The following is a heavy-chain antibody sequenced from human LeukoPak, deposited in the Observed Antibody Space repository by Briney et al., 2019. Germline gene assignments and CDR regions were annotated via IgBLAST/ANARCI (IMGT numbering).Heavy chain of an antibody. CDR2: ISYDGSNK. J-gene: IGHJ4*02. D-gene: IGHD2-15*01. V-gene: IGHV3-30*18. CDR1: GFTFSSYG. Sequence: GGSLRLSCAASGFTFSSYGMHWVRQAPGKGLEWVAVISYDGSNKYYADSVKGRFTISRDNSKNTLYLQMNSLRAEDTAVYYCAKDIVVVVAATPDYWGQGTLVTVSS. CDR3: AKDIVVVVAATPDY.